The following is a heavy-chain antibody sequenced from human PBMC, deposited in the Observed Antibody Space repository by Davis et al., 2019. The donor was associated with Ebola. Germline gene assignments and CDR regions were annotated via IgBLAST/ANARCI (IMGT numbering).Heavy chain of an antibody. Sequence: GSLRLSCAVSGGSISSSNWWSWVRQPPGKGLEWIGEIYHSGSTNYNPSLKSRVTISVDKSKNQFSLKLSSVTAADTAVYYCAREFDGSGSYSGDYYGMDVWGQGTTVTVSS. D-gene: IGHD3-10*01. CDR1: GGSISSSNW. CDR2: IYHSGST. CDR3: AREFDGSGSYSGDYYGMDV. J-gene: IGHJ6*02. V-gene: IGHV4-4*02.